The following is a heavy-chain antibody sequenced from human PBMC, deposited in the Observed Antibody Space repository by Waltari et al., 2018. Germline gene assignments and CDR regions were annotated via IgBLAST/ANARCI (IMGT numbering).Heavy chain of an antibody. CDR1: GYTFIGYY. Sequence: QVQLVQSGAEVKKPGASVKVSCTASGYTFIGYYLHWVRQAPGQGLEWKGWINPNGGGTYYASNLQGRVTMTRGTAISTAYMDLNRLTFDDTAVYYCARDWGSGYYVGDFWGQGTLVTVSS. J-gene: IGHJ4*02. V-gene: IGHV1-2*02. CDR2: INPNGGGT. CDR3: ARDWGSGYYVGDF. D-gene: IGHD5-12*01.